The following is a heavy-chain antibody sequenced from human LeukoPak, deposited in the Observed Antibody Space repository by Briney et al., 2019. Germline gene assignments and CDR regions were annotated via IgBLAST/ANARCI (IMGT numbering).Heavy chain of an antibody. Sequence: GGSLRLSCAASGFTFSSYSMNWVRQAPGKGLEWVSSISSSSSYIYYADSVKGRFTISRDNAKNSLYLQMNSLRAEGTAVYYCARVPFEYSSSSDAFDIWGQGTMVTVSS. V-gene: IGHV3-21*01. CDR1: GFTFSSYS. CDR2: ISSSSSYI. CDR3: ARVPFEYSSSSDAFDI. J-gene: IGHJ3*02. D-gene: IGHD6-6*01.